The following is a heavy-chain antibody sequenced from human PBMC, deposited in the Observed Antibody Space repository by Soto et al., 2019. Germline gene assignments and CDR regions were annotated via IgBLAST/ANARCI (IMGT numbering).Heavy chain of an antibody. CDR2: ISYDGSNK. CDR3: ARVARFLEWLLYSYYYYGMDV. CDR1: GFTFSSYA. D-gene: IGHD3-3*01. V-gene: IGHV3-30-3*01. Sequence: QVQLVESGGGVVQPGRSLRLSCAASGFTFSSYAMHWVRQAPGKGLEWVAVISYDGSNKYYADSVKGRFPISRDNSKNTLYLQMNSLRAEDTAVYYCARVARFLEWLLYSYYYYGMDVWGQGTTVTVSS. J-gene: IGHJ6*02.